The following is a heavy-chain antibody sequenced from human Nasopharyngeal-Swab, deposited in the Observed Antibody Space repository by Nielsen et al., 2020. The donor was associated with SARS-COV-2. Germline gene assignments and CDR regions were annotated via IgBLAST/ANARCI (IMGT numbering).Heavy chain of an antibody. CDR1: GYTFTSYA. J-gene: IGHJ3*02. CDR2: INTNTGNP. D-gene: IGHD3-3*01. V-gene: IGHV7-4-1*02. Sequence: ASVKVSCKASGYTFTSYAMNWVRQAPGQGLDWMGWINTNTGNPTYAQGFTGRFVFSLDTSVSTAYLQTSSLKAEDTAVYYCARDPRITIFGVVIPTTGDAFDIWGQGTMVTVSS. CDR3: ARDPRITIFGVVIPTTGDAFDI.